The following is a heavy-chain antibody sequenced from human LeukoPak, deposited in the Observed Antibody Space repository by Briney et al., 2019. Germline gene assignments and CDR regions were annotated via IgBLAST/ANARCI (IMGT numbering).Heavy chain of an antibody. CDR1: GGTFSSYA. V-gene: IGHV1-69*05. CDR2: IIPIFGTA. Sequence: SVKVSRKASGGTFSSYAISWVRQAPGQGLEWMGGIIPIFGTANYAQKFQGRVTITTDESTGTAYMELSSLRSEDTAVYYCARDKKADYYYYMDVWGKGTTVTVSS. CDR3: ARDKKADYYYYMDV. J-gene: IGHJ6*03.